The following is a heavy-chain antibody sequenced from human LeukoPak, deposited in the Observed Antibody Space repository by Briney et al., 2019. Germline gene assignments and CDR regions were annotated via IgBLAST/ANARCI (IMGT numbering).Heavy chain of an antibody. J-gene: IGHJ6*03. Sequence: GGSLRLSCAASGFTFSDYNMRWIRQAPGKGLEWVSSISRSGSTKYYADSVKGRFTISRDNAKNSLYLQMNSLRAEDTAVYYCAREHSGYDFPGRDYYYMDVWGKGTTVTVSS. D-gene: IGHD5-12*01. CDR2: ISRSGSTK. CDR1: GFTFSDYN. CDR3: AREHSGYDFPGRDYYYMDV. V-gene: IGHV3-11*04.